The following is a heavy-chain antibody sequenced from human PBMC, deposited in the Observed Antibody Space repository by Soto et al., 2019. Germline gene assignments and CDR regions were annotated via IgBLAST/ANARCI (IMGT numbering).Heavy chain of an antibody. CDR2: IKSRADGGTA. D-gene: IGHD3-16*01. CDR3: ATLGGNLGAFDY. J-gene: IGHJ4*02. Sequence: EVQLVESGGGLVKPGGSLRLSCAASGFTFSNAWMSWVRQAPGKGLEWVGRIKSRADGGTADHAAPVKGRFAISRDDSKTTLYLQMNSLKTEHTAVYYCATLGGNLGAFDYWGQGTLVTVSS. CDR1: GFTFSNAW. V-gene: IGHV3-15*01.